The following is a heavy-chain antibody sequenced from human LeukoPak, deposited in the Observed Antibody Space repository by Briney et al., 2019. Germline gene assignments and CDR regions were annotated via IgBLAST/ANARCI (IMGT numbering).Heavy chain of an antibody. CDR1: GFMFSSYG. Sequence: PVRSLRLSCAASGFMFSSYGMYWVRQAPGKGLEWVSSISSSSSYIYYADSVKGRFTISRDNAKNSLYLQMNSLRAEDTAVYYCARDSYYGSGSYLWGQGTLVTVSS. CDR3: ARDSYYGSGSYL. D-gene: IGHD3-10*01. CDR2: ISSSSSYI. J-gene: IGHJ4*02. V-gene: IGHV3-21*01.